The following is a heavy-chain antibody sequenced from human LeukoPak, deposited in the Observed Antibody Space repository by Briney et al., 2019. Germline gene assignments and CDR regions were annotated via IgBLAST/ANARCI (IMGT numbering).Heavy chain of an antibody. CDR1: GFTFSSYA. J-gene: IGHJ4*02. Sequence: GGSLRLSCAASGFTFSSYAMHWVRQAPGKGLEWVAVISYDGSNKYYADSVKGRFTISRDNSKNTLYLQMNSLRVEDTALYYCGRGRAVALWGQGTLVTVSS. V-gene: IGHV3-30*04. D-gene: IGHD6-19*01. CDR3: GRGRAVAL. CDR2: ISYDGSNK.